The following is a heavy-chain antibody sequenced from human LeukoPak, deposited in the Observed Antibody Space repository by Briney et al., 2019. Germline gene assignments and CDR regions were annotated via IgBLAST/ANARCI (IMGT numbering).Heavy chain of an antibody. D-gene: IGHD5-12*01. CDR3: ARAYNGYDYP. J-gene: IGHJ5*02. V-gene: IGHV4-34*01. CDR1: GGSFTDHY. CDR2: VNHSGTT. Sequence: SETLSLTCAVYGGSFTDHYWSWIRQTPGKGLEWIGEVNHSGTTNHNPSLKSRVTISVDTSKNQFSLKVTSVTAADTALYYCARAYNGYDYPWGQGTLVTVSS.